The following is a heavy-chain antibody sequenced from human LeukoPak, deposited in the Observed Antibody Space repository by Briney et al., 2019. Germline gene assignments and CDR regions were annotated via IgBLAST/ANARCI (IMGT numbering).Heavy chain of an antibody. V-gene: IGHV1-69*05. D-gene: IGHD7-27*01. CDR2: IIPIFGTA. J-gene: IGHJ4*02. Sequence: ASVKVSCKASGGTFSSYAISWVRQAPGQGLEWMGGIIPIFGTANYAQKFQGGVTITTDESTSTAYMELSSLRSEDTAVYYCASESKLGKHDYWGQGTLVTVSS. CDR1: GGTFSSYA. CDR3: ASESKLGKHDY.